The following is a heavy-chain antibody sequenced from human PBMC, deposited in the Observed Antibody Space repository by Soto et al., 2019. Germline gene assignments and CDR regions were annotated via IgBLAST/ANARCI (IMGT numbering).Heavy chain of an antibody. CDR3: ARNLQPTIAARPGGMDV. D-gene: IGHD6-6*01. V-gene: IGHV3-74*03. J-gene: IGHJ6*02. CDR1: GFSLSDYW. CDR2: ISVDGRDT. Sequence: PGGSLRLSCAASGFSLSDYWMHWVRQVPGKGLLWVSRISVDGRDTTYADSVKGRFTISRDNSKNTLYLQMNSLRAEDTAVYYCARNLQPTIAARPGGMDVWGQGTTVTVSS.